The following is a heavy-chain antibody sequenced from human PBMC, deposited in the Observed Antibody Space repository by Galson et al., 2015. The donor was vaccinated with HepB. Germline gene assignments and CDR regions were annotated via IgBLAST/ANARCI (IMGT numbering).Heavy chain of an antibody. D-gene: IGHD5-18*01. V-gene: IGHV3-49*03. Sequence: SGVFLEDSALGRFRPVPGLGPEWVGFIRGTPYGETTEDDESVKGRFAIPRDYSITMAYLQMNSLETEETAVYFCARGVAGGYSHRAFYIWGLGTMVTVSS. CDR2: IRGTPYGETT. CDR1: GVFLEDSA. CDR3: ARGVAGGYSHRAFYI. J-gene: IGHJ3*02.